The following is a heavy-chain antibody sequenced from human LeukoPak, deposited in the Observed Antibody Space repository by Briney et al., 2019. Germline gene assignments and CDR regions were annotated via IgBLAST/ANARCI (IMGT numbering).Heavy chain of an antibody. CDR3: AREGYCSSTSCYVGDYYYGMDV. Sequence: ASVKVSCKASGHTFTSYGISWVRQAPGQGLEWMGWISAYNGNTNYAQKLQGRVTMTTDTSTSTAYMELRSLRSDDTAVYYCAREGYCSSTSCYVGDYYYGMDVWGQGTTVTVSS. J-gene: IGHJ6*02. CDR1: GHTFTSYG. V-gene: IGHV1-18*01. D-gene: IGHD2-2*01. CDR2: ISAYNGNT.